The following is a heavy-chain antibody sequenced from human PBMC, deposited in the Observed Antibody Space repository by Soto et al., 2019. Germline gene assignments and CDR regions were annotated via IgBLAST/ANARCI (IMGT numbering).Heavy chain of an antibody. J-gene: IGHJ6*02. CDR1: GGSFREYY. Sequence: KTSETLSLTCGVNGGSFREYYWSWLRQPPGKGLEWIGEINQSGTTHYNPSLKRRINISIDTSKNQFSLNLTSVTAADTATYYCARDIITVIGVEIYYYFGMDVWGQGTTVTVSS. CDR3: ARDIITVIGVEIYYYFGMDV. D-gene: IGHD3-22*01. CDR2: INQSGTT. V-gene: IGHV4-34*01.